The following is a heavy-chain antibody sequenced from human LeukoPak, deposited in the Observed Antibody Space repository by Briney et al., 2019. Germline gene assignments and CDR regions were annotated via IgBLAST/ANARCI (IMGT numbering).Heavy chain of an antibody. CDR2: INPSGGST. Sequence: ASVKVSCKASGYTFTSYYMHWVRQAPGQGLEWMGIINPSGGSTSYAQKFQGRVTMTWDTSTSTVYMELSSLRSEDTAVYYCARPASPYSSSDYFDYWGQGTLVTVSS. V-gene: IGHV1-46*01. D-gene: IGHD6-6*01. J-gene: IGHJ4*02. CDR3: ARPASPYSSSDYFDY. CDR1: GYTFTSYY.